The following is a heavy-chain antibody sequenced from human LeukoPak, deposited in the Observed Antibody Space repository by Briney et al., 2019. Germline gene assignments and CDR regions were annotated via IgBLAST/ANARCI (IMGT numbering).Heavy chain of an antibody. Sequence: NPSGTLSLTCAVSGGSISSSNWWSWVRQPPGKGLEWIGEIYHSGSTNYNPSLKSRVTISVDKPKNQFSLKLSSVTAADTAVYYCARDRDDILTGYYYWGQGTLVTVSS. J-gene: IGHJ4*02. D-gene: IGHD3-9*01. CDR3: ARDRDDILTGYYY. CDR1: GGSISSSNW. V-gene: IGHV4-4*02. CDR2: IYHSGST.